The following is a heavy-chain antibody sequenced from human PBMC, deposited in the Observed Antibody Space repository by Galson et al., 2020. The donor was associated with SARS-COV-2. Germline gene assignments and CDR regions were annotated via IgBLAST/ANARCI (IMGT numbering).Heavy chain of an antibody. CDR1: GFTFSSHW. D-gene: IGHD7-27*01. CDR3: ARGDMGNDYFDY. CDR2: IYSVGSST. J-gene: IGHJ4*02. Sequence: GGSLRLSCAASGFTFSSHWMHWVRQAPGQGLVWVSRIYSVGSSTSYADSVKGRFTISGDNAKNTLYLQMNSLRAEDTAVYYCARGDMGNDYFDYWGQGTLVTVSS. V-gene: IGHV3-74*01.